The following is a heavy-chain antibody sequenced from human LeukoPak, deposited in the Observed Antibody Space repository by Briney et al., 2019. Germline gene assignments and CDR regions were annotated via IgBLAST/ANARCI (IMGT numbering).Heavy chain of an antibody. V-gene: IGHV1-18*01. CDR3: ARDGAFYGSGSDRSDY. J-gene: IGHJ4*02. CDR2: ISAYNGNT. D-gene: IGHD3-10*01. Sequence: ASVKVSCKASDYTFTSYGISWVRQAPGQGLEWMGWISAYNGNTNYAQKLQGRVTMTTDTSTSTAYMELRSLRSDDTAVYYCARDGAFYGSGSDRSDYWGQGTLVTVSS. CDR1: DYTFTSYG.